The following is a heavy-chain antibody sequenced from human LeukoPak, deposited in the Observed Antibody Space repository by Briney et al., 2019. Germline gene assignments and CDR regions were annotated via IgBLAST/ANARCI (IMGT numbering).Heavy chain of an antibody. V-gene: IGHV3-30-3*01. CDR1: GFTFRNYA. CDR3: ARDTGSYCSSTSCYEIDY. J-gene: IGHJ4*02. CDR2: ISYDGTNE. Sequence: GRSLRLSCAASGFTFRNYAMHWVRQAPGKGLEWVAVISYDGTNEYYADSVKGRFTISRDNSKNTLYLQMNSLRAEDTAMYYCARDTGSYCSSTSCYEIDYWGQGTLVAVSS. D-gene: IGHD2-2*01.